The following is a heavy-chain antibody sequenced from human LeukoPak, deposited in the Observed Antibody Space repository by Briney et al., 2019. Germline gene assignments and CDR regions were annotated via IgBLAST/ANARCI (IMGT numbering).Heavy chain of an antibody. V-gene: IGHV3-48*03. J-gene: IGHJ4*02. CDR2: ISSSGSTI. CDR3: ARGLGYDFWSGYYCD. CDR1: GFTFSSYE. D-gene: IGHD3-3*01. Sequence: PGGSLRLXCAASGFTFSSYEMNWVRQAPGKGLEWVSYISSSGSTIYYADSVKGRFTISRDNAKNSLYLQMNSLRAEDTAVYYCARGLGYDFWSGYYCDWGQGTLVTVSS.